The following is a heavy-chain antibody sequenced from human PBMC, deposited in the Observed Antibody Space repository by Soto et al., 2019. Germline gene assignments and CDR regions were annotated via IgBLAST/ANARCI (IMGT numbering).Heavy chain of an antibody. J-gene: IGHJ5*02. Sequence: PSETLSLTCSVSGGSISSIDYFWSWIRQPPGKGLEWIGFIYHTGTTYYNPSLRSRVTISIDTSKSQFSMKLNSVTAADTAVYYCARVMAAMQNWIDPWGQGTLVPVSS. CDR3: ARVMAAMQNWIDP. D-gene: IGHD2-2*01. CDR2: IYHTGTT. V-gene: IGHV4-30-4*01. CDR1: GGSISSIDYF.